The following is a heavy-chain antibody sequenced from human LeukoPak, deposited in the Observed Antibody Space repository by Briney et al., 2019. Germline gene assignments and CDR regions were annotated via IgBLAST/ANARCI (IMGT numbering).Heavy chain of an antibody. V-gene: IGHV3-9*03. CDR1: GFTFDDYA. CDR3: AKGGAGRLMYYYYMDV. J-gene: IGHJ6*03. D-gene: IGHD1-26*01. CDR2: ITWNSDNI. Sequence: GGSLRLSCAASGFTFDDYAIRWVRQAPGKGLEWVSGITWNSDNIEYADSVKGRFTISRDNAKNSLYLQMNSLRAEDMALYYCAKGGAGRLMYYYYMDVWGKGTTATVSS.